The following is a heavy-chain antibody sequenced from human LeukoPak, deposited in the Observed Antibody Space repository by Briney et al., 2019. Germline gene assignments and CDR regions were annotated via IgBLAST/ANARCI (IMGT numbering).Heavy chain of an antibody. V-gene: IGHV3-30*18. Sequence: GGSLRLSCAASGFTFSSYGMHWVRQAPGKGLEWVAVISYDGSNKYYADSVKGRFTFSRDNSKNTLYLQMNSLRAEDTAVYYCAKESYCGGDCYSGVFDYWGQGTLVTVSS. CDR2: ISYDGSNK. D-gene: IGHD2-21*02. J-gene: IGHJ4*02. CDR3: AKESYCGGDCYSGVFDY. CDR1: GFTFSSYG.